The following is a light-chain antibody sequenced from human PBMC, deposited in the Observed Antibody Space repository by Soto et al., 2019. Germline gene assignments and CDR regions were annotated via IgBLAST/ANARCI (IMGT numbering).Light chain of an antibody. CDR1: QGIGNH. Sequence: DIQMTQSPSSLSASVGDRVTIIFRASQGIGNHLGWYQQKPGKAPKRLIYAAFNLQSGVPSRFSGSGSGTDFTLTISSLQPADSATYYCQQSYRTPITFGQGTRLEI. V-gene: IGKV1-39*01. CDR3: QQSYRTPIT. J-gene: IGKJ5*01. CDR2: AAF.